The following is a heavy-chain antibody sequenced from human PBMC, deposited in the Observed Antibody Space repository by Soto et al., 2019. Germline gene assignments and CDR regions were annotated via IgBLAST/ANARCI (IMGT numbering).Heavy chain of an antibody. CDR2: IKQDGSEK. V-gene: IGHV3-7*01. Sequence: GGSLRLSCAASGFTFSSYWMSWVRQAPGKGLEWVANIKQDGSEKYYVDSVKGRFTISRDNAKNSLYLQMNSLRAEDTAVYYCARDPRYNWNYVYYYYGMDVWGQGTTVTVSS. CDR1: GFTFSSYW. CDR3: ARDPRYNWNYVYYYYGMDV. J-gene: IGHJ6*02. D-gene: IGHD1-7*01.